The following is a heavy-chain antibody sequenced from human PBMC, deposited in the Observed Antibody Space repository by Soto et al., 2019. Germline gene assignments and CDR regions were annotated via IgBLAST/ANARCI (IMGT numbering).Heavy chain of an antibody. CDR1: GYTFTSYA. V-gene: IGHV1-18*01. CDR3: ARFDVRGITIFDY. J-gene: IGHJ4*02. CDR2: ISADNGNT. Sequence: ASVKVSCKASGYTFTSYAMHWVRQAPGQGLEWMGWISADNGNTNYAQKLQGRVTMTTDTSTSTAYMELRSLRSDDTAVYYCARFDVRGITIFDYWGQGTLVTVSS. D-gene: IGHD3-3*01.